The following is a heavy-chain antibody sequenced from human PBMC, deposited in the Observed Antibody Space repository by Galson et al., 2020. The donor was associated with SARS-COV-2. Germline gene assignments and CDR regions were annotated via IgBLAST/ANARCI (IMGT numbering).Heavy chain of an antibody. D-gene: IGHD3-9*01. V-gene: IGHV2-70*11. Sequence: VSVPTLVKPTQTLTLTCTFSGFSLSTSGMCVSWIRQPPGKALEWLARIDWDDDKYYSTSLKTRLTISKDTSKNQVVLTMTNMDPVDTATYYCARGNYDILTGYYVYFDYWGQGTLVTVSS. J-gene: IGHJ4*02. CDR3: ARGNYDILTGYYVYFDY. CDR2: IDWDDDK. CDR1: GFSLSTSGMC.